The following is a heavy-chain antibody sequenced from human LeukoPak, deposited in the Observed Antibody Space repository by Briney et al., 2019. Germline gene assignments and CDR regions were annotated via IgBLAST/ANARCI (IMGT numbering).Heavy chain of an antibody. V-gene: IGHV1-24*01. Sequence: ASVKVSCKVSGYTLTELSMHWVRQAPGKGLEWMGGFDPEDGETIHAQKFQGRVTMTEDTSTDTAYMELSSLRSEDTAVYYCATLRLVVVPAAIRGYYYYYMDVWGKGTTVTVSS. CDR3: ATLRLVVVPAAIRGYYYYYMDV. J-gene: IGHJ6*03. CDR1: GYTLTELS. CDR2: FDPEDGET. D-gene: IGHD2-2*02.